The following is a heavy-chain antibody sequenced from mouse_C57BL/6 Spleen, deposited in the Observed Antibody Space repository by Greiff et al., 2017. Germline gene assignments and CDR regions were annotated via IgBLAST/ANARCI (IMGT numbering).Heavy chain of an antibody. J-gene: IGHJ2*01. CDR2: INPNNGGT. D-gene: IGHD2-12*01. CDR1: GYTFTDYY. CDR3: ARYPPLRPFDY. V-gene: IGHV1-26*01. Sequence: EVQLQQSGPELVKPGASVKISCKASGYTFTDYYMNWVKQSHGKSLEWIGDINPNNGGTSYNQKFKGKATLTVDKSSSTAYMELRSLTSEDSAVYYCARYPPLRPFDYWGQGTTLTVSS.